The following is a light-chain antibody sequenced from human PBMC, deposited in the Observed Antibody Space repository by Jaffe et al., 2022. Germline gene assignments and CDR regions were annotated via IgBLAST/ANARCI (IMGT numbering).Light chain of an antibody. J-gene: IGKJ4*01. CDR2: DAF. V-gene: IGKV3-11*01. CDR1: QSISSL. Sequence: EIVLTQSPATLSLSPGERATLSCRASQSISSLLAWYQQKPGQAPRLLIYDAFNRATGIPARFSGSGSGTDFTLTISSLEPEDFAVYFCQQRSDWPLTFGGGTKVEIK. CDR3: QQRSDWPLT.